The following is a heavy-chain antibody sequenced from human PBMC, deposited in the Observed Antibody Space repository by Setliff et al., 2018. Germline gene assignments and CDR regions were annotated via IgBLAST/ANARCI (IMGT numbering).Heavy chain of an antibody. CDR3: ARDVLPYHYEGAFDI. Sequence: ASVKVSCKASGYTFTSHYMHWVRQAPGLGLEWMGTINPSSGRTSYAQKSQGRVTMTRDTSTSTVYMDMSSLRPEDTAVYYCARDVLPYHYEGAFDIWGQGTMVTVSS. D-gene: IGHD3-22*01. CDR2: INPSSGRT. J-gene: IGHJ3*02. V-gene: IGHV1-46*01. CDR1: GYTFTSHY.